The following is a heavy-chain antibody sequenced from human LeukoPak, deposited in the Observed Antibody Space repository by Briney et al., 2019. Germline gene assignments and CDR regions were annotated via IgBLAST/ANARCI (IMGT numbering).Heavy chain of an antibody. CDR1: GYTLTAYY. D-gene: IGHD3-22*01. CDR3: ARPHYESSGLYVDAFDI. V-gene: IGHV1-2*06. Sequence: ASVKVSCQASGYTLTAYYLHWVRQAPGQGLEWMGRINPNSGGTTYARKFQGRVTMTRDTSIGTAYMELSSLRSDDTAVYYCARPHYESSGLYVDAFDIWGQGTMVTVSS. J-gene: IGHJ3*02. CDR2: INPNSGGT.